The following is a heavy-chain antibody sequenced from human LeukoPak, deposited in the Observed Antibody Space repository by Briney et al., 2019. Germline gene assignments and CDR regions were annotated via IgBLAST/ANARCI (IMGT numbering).Heavy chain of an antibody. J-gene: IGHJ4*02. CDR2: LKLDGSEK. V-gene: IGHV3-7*03. Sequence: GGSLRLSCVASGFTFGKYWMSWVRQAPGKGLEWVANLKLDGSEKNYVASVKGRFTISRDNTKNSLYLQMNSLRAEATAVFYCARDQYDTWSRRGNFDSWGQGTLVIVSS. CDR3: ARDQYDTWSRRGNFDS. D-gene: IGHD3-3*01. CDR1: GFTFGKYW.